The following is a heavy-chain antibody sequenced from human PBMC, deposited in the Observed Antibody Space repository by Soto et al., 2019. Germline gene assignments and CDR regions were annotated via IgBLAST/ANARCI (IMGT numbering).Heavy chain of an antibody. CDR3: AKDQHTAMVQNYYGMDV. D-gene: IGHD5-18*01. V-gene: IGHV3-30*18. CDR2: ISYDGSNK. Sequence: GGSLRLSCAASGFTFSSYGMHWVRQAPGKGLEWVAVISYDGSNKYYADSVKGRFTISRDNSKNTLYLQMNSLRAEDTAVYYCAKDQHTAMVQNYYGMDVWGQGTTVTVSS. J-gene: IGHJ6*02. CDR1: GFTFSSYG.